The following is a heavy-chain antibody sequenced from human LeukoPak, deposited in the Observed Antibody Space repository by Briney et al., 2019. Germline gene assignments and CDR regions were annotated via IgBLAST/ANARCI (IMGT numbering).Heavy chain of an antibody. V-gene: IGHV3-48*04. CDR3: ARPPTVRLVAFDI. CDR1: GFTFSSYS. CDR2: VSGSGRAI. Sequence: GGSLRLSCAASGFTFSSYSMNWVRQAPGKGLEWLAYVSGSGRAIFYADSVKGRFTVSRDNAKNSLFLEINSLRAEDTAVYYCARPPTVRLVAFDIWGLGTVVTVSS. D-gene: IGHD6-6*01. J-gene: IGHJ3*02.